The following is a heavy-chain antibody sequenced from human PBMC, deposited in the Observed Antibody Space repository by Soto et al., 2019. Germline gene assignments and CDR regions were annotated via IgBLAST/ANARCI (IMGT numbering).Heavy chain of an antibody. J-gene: IGHJ6*01. CDR2: MNEDGGTT. CDR1: GFSFSSYW. V-gene: IGHV3-74*01. D-gene: IGHD3-10*01. CDR3: ARDLSGRADV. Sequence: PGGSLRLSCAASGFSFSSYWMHWVRQVPGKGLVWVARMNEDGGTTDYADSVKGRFTISRDNAKNTLYLQMNSLRVEDTAVYYCARDLSGRADVWGQGTTVTVSS.